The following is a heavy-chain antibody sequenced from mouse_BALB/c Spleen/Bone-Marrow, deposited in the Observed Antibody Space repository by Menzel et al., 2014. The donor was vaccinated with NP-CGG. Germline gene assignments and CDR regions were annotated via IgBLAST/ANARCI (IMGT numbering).Heavy chain of an antibody. J-gene: IGHJ4*01. D-gene: IGHD2-14*01. Sequence: QVQLQQSGPELVRPGVSVQLSCKGSGYRFTDYAMHWVKQSHARSLEWIGVLSTYSGNTNYNQKFKGKATMPVDKSSRADNMERTRLTAEDAAIYYCARRGYDAAMDYWGQGTPVTVSA. V-gene: IGHV1S137*01. CDR3: ARRGYDAAMDY. CDR2: LSTYSGNT. CDR1: GYRFTDYA.